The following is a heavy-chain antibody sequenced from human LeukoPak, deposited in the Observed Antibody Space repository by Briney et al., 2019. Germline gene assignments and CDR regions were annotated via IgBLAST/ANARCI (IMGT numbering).Heavy chain of an antibody. Sequence: ASVKVSCKASGYTFNSYGISWVRQAPGQGLEWMGWISAYNGNTNYAQKFQGRVTMTTDTTTSTAYMELRSLRSDDTAVYYCARASMVEYSSLDSWGQGTLVTVSS. V-gene: IGHV1-18*01. D-gene: IGHD2-8*02. J-gene: IGHJ4*02. CDR2: ISAYNGNT. CDR3: ARASMVEYSSLDS. CDR1: GYTFNSYG.